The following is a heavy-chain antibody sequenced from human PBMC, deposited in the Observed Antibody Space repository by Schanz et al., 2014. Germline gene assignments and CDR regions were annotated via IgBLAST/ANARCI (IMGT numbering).Heavy chain of an antibody. V-gene: IGHV3-23*01. Sequence: DVQLLASGGGLVQPGGSLRLSCAASGFTFSSYAMSWVRQAPGKGLEWVSAISGSGGSTYYADSVKGRFTISRDSSKNTLYLQMSSLRADDTAVYYCAKAADWPVTRFDPWGQGTLVTVSS. CDR2: ISGSGGST. CDR1: GFTFSSYA. D-gene: IGHD3-9*01. J-gene: IGHJ5*02. CDR3: AKAADWPVTRFDP.